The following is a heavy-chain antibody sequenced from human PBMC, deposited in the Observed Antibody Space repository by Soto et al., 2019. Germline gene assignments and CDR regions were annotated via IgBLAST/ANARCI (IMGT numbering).Heavy chain of an antibody. D-gene: IGHD2-8*02. CDR3: ARGGPLSWGFDY. CDR1: GFTFSSYS. Sequence: EVQLMESGGGLVKPGGSLRLSCAASGFTFSSYSMNWVRQAPGKGLEWVSSISSSSSYIYYADSVKGRFTISRDNAKNSLYLQMNSLRAEDTAVYYCARGGPLSWGFDYWGQGTLVTVSS. J-gene: IGHJ4*02. V-gene: IGHV3-21*01. CDR2: ISSSSSYI.